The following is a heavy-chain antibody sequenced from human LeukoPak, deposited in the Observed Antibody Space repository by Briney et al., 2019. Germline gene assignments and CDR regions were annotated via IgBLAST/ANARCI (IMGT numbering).Heavy chain of an antibody. CDR2: INSDGSST. D-gene: IGHD3-9*01. CDR1: GFTFSSYW. CDR3: ARVLTSTVPRSIFDY. J-gene: IGHJ4*02. V-gene: IGHV3-74*01. Sequence: GESLKISCAASGFTFSSYWMYWVRQAPGKGLVWVSRINSDGSSTSYADSVKGRFTISRDNAKNTLYLQMNSLRAEDTAVYYCARVLTSTVPRSIFDYWGQGTLVTVSS.